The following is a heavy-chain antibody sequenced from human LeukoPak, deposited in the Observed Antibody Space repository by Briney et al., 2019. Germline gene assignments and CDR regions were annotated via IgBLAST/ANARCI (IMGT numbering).Heavy chain of an antibody. V-gene: IGHV3-23*01. CDR1: GFTFNNYA. D-gene: IGHD3-22*01. Sequence: PGGSLRLSCAASGFTFNNYAMSWVRQAPGKGLEWVSAISGSGGSTYYPGSVKGRFTISRENAKNSLYLQMNSLRAGDTAVYYCARGVYDSSGYYYFDYWGQGTLVTVSS. CDR2: ISGSGGST. J-gene: IGHJ4*02. CDR3: ARGVYDSSGYYYFDY.